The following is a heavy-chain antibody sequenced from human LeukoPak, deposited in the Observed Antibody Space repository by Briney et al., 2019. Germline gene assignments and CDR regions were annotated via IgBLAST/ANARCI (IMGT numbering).Heavy chain of an antibody. CDR1: GGSISSYY. J-gene: IGHJ4*02. CDR2: IYTSGST. V-gene: IGHV4-4*07. CDR3: ARHGDVSPPFWSGYPIDY. Sequence: PSETLSLTCTVSGGSISSYYWSWIRQPAGKGLEWIGRIYTSGSTNYNPSLKSRVTMSVDTSKNQFSLKLSSVTAADTAVYYCARHGDVSPPFWSGYPIDYWGQGTLVTVSS. D-gene: IGHD3-3*01.